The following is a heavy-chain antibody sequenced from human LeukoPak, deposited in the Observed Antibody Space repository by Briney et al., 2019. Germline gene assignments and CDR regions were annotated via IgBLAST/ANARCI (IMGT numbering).Heavy chain of an antibody. J-gene: IGHJ4*02. CDR3: ARIPGGYSYGYVLEDY. D-gene: IGHD5-18*01. CDR2: MNPNSGNT. Sequence: ASVKVSCKASGYTFTSYDINWVRQATGQGLEWMGWMNPNSGNTGYAQKFQGRVTMTRNTSIGTAYMELSSLRSEDTAVYYCARIPGGYSYGYVLEDYWGQGTLVTVSS. CDR1: GYTFTSYD. V-gene: IGHV1-8*01.